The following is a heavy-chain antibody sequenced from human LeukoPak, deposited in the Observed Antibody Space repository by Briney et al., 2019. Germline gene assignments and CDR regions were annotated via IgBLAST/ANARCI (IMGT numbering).Heavy chain of an antibody. CDR1: GFTFDDYA. CDR3: AKELTPSIAVAGTDYFDY. CDR2: ISWNSGSI. Sequence: GGSLRLSCAASGFTFDDYAMHWVRQAPGKGLEWVSGISWNSGSIGYADSVKGRFTISRDNAKNSLYLPMNSLRAEDTALYYCAKELTPSIAVAGTDYFDYWGQGTLVTVSS. V-gene: IGHV3-9*01. J-gene: IGHJ4*02. D-gene: IGHD6-19*01.